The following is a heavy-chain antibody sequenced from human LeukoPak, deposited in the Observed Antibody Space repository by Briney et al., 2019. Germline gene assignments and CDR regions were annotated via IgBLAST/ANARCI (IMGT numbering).Heavy chain of an antibody. J-gene: IGHJ4*02. Sequence: GGSLRLSCAASGFTFSSYAMSWVRQAPGKGLEWVSAISGSGGSTYYADSVKGRFTISRDNSKNTLYLQMNSLRAEDTAVYYCARELGRSSGWYEGSLFDYWGQGTLVTVSS. D-gene: IGHD6-19*01. CDR2: ISGSGGST. CDR1: GFTFSSYA. CDR3: ARELGRSSGWYEGSLFDY. V-gene: IGHV3-23*01.